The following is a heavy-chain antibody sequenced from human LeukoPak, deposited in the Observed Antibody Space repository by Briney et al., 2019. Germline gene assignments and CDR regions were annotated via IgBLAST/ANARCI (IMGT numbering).Heavy chain of an antibody. Sequence: SETLSLTCVVYGGSFSGYFWSWIRQPPGKGLEWIGEITPRGSTNYSPSLKSRVSISIDTSKKKLSLRLTSVTAADSAVYYCASSFYYDSRDYWGQGTLVTVSS. CDR3: ASSFYYDSRDY. V-gene: IGHV4-34*01. CDR2: ITPRGST. CDR1: GGSFSGYF. D-gene: IGHD3-22*01. J-gene: IGHJ4*02.